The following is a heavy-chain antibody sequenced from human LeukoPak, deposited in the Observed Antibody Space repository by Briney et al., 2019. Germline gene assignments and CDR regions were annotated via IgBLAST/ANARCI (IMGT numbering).Heavy chain of an antibody. D-gene: IGHD3-10*01. Sequence: GGSLRLSCAASGFTFSSYAMSWVRQAPGKGLEWVSAISGSGGSTYYADSVKGRFTISRDNSKNTLYLQMNSLRAEDTAVYYCARHPRSGSYYDYWGQGTLVTVSS. CDR1: GFTFSSYA. CDR2: ISGSGGST. J-gene: IGHJ4*02. V-gene: IGHV3-23*01. CDR3: ARHPRSGSYYDY.